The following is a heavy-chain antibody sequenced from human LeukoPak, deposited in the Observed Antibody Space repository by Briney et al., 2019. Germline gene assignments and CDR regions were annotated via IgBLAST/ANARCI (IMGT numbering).Heavy chain of an antibody. J-gene: IGHJ6*03. D-gene: IGHD1-26*01. Sequence: GGSLRLSCAASGFTFSGSAMHWVRQAPGKGLEWVAFIRYDGSNKYYADSVKGRFTISRDNSKNTLYLQMNSLRGEDTAVYYCAKDGDTMSGTYYYDMDVWGKGTTVTIS. CDR3: AKDGDTMSGTYYYDMDV. V-gene: IGHV3-30*02. CDR2: IRYDGSNK. CDR1: GFTFSGSA.